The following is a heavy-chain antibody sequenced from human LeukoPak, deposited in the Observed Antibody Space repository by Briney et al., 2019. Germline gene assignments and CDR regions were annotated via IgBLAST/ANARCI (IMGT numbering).Heavy chain of an antibody. CDR3: ATKTSYGDRYFDY. CDR1: GFTFSSYA. D-gene: IGHD4-17*01. J-gene: IGHJ4*02. V-gene: IGHV3-23*01. Sequence: GGSLRLSCAASGFTFSSYAMSWIRQAPGKGLEWLSAISPTTGTAFYADSVKGRFTISRDNSKNTLYLQMNSLRAEDTAIYYCATKTSYGDRYFDYWGQGTLVTVSS. CDR2: ISPTTGTA.